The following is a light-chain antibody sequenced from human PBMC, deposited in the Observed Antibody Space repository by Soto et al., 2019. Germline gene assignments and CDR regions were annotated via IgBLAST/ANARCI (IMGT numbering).Light chain of an antibody. Sequence: QSALTQPRSVSGSPGQSVTISCTGTSSDVGGYNFVSWYQQHPGKAPKLMIYDVNKRPSGVPDRFSGSKSGNTASLTISGLQAEDEDDYYCCSYAGSYPGVFGGGTQLTVL. CDR2: DVN. CDR3: CSYAGSYPGV. J-gene: IGLJ3*02. V-gene: IGLV2-11*01. CDR1: SSDVGGYNF.